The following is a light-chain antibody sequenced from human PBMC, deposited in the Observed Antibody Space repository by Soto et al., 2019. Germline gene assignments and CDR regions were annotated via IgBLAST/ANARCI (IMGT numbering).Light chain of an antibody. CDR2: AAS. CDR1: QDIRYY. Sequence: EIQMTQSPSSLSASVGDRVTITCRASQDIRYYLAWFQQKPGKAPKSLIYAASNLPSGVPSKFSGIGSGTDFTLTITSLQPEDSGTYYCQQYASVPYSFGQGTKLEIK. CDR3: QQYASVPYS. J-gene: IGKJ2*01. V-gene: IGKV1-16*02.